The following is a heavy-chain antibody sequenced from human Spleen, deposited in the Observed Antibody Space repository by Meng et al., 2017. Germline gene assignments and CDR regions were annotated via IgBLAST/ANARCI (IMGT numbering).Heavy chain of an antibody. CDR2: IYYSGST. J-gene: IGHJ4*02. V-gene: IGHV4-31*02. CDR1: GDSISGGRYY. CDR3: ARDVGTTGRFDF. Sequence: LRLSCTVSGDSISGGRYYWSWIRQLPGKGLEWIGNIYYSGSTYYNPSLKSRFIISVDTSKNQFSLRLSSVTAADTAVYYCARDVGTTGRFDFWGQGTLVTVSS. D-gene: IGHD1-7*01.